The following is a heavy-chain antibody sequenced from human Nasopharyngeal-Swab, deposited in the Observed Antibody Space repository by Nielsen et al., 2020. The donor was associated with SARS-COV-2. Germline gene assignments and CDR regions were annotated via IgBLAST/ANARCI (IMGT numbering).Heavy chain of an antibody. CDR2: INSDGTTT. V-gene: IGHV3-74*01. Sequence: GESLKISCAASGFTFSSYWMHWVHQAPGKGLEWVSFINSDGTTTTYADSVKGRFTISRDDATNTLFLQMNSLRADDTGVYYCARGPSLGWFDPWGQGTLVTVSS. CDR3: ARGPSLGWFDP. J-gene: IGHJ5*02. CDR1: GFTFSSYW.